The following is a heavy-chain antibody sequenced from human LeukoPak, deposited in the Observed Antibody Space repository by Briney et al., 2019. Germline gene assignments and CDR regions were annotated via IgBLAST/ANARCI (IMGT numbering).Heavy chain of an antibody. V-gene: IGHV3-30*18. J-gene: IGHJ4*02. CDR3: AKDDLYSSRKKNLFDY. D-gene: IGHD6-13*01. CDR1: GFTFSSYG. Sequence: PGGSLRLSCAASGFTFSSYGMHWVRQAPGKGLEWVAVISYDGSNKYYADSVKGRFTISRDNSKSTLYLQMNSLRAEDTAVYYCAKDDLYSSRKKNLFDYWGQGTLVTVSS. CDR2: ISYDGSNK.